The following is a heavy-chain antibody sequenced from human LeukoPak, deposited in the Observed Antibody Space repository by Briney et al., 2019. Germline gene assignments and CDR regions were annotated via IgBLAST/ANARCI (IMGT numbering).Heavy chain of an antibody. D-gene: IGHD5-18*01. J-gene: IGHJ6*02. CDR2: FDPEDGET. CDR1: GYTLTELS. Sequence: ASVKVSCKVSGYTLTELSMHWVRQAPGKGLEWMGGFDPEDGETIYAQKFQGRVTMTEDTSTDTAYMELSSLRSEDTAVYYCATDSGYTYQRYYYYGMDVWGQGTTATVSS. CDR3: ATDSGYTYQRYYYYGMDV. V-gene: IGHV1-24*01.